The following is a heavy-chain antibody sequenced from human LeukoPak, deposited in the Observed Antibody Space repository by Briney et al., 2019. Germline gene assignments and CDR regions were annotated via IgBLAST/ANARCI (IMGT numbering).Heavy chain of an antibody. CDR1: GYTFTTHD. V-gene: IGHV1-8*01. D-gene: IGHD7-27*01. CDR2: MSPNSGDT. J-gene: IGHJ4*02. CDR3: VRTPPNWGFDY. Sequence: SVKVSCTASGYTFTTHDINWVRQATGQGLEWLGWMSPNSGDTGYAQKFQGRVTMTSDSSISTAYMELSSLRSEDTAIYYCVRTPPNWGFDYWGQGTLVTVSS.